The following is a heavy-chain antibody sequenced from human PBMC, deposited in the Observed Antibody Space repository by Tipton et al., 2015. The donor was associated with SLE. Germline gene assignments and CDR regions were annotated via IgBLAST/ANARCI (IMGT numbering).Heavy chain of an antibody. CDR2: IYTSGST. D-gene: IGHD4-17*01. CDR3: AREDGDKNYFDY. J-gene: IGHJ4*02. V-gene: IGHV4-61*02. Sequence: TLSLTCTVPGGSISSGSYYWSWIRQPAGKGLEWIGRIYTSGSTNYNPSLKSRVTISVDTSKNQFSLKLSSVTAADTAVYYCAREDGDKNYFDYWGQGTLVTVSS. CDR1: GGSISSGSYY.